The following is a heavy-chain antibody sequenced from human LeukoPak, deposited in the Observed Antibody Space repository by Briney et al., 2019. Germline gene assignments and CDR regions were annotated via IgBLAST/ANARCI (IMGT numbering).Heavy chain of an antibody. V-gene: IGHV4-38-2*02. D-gene: IGHD6-19*01. CDR1: GYSISTSYY. CDR3: ARDGSSAVADY. J-gene: IGHJ4*02. Sequence: PSETLSLTCTVSGYSISTSYYGGWIRQPPGKGLEWIGSINYSGSTYHNPSLKSRVTMSVDTSNNQFSLKLSSVTAADTAVYYCARDGSSAVADYWGQGTLVTVSS. CDR2: INYSGST.